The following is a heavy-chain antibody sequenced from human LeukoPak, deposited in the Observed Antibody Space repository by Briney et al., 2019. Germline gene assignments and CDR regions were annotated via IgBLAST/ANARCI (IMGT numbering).Heavy chain of an antibody. J-gene: IGHJ4*02. CDR2: IGTRGDT. D-gene: IGHD6-19*01. Sequence: GGSLRLSCAASGFTFINYDMHWVRQVIGKGLEWVSAIGTRGDTHYSGSVKGRFTISRENAESSLYLQMNSLRAEDTAVYYCARGGIQVSGIDEFDYWGQGTLVTVSS. V-gene: IGHV3-13*01. CDR1: GFTFINYD. CDR3: ARGGIQVSGIDEFDY.